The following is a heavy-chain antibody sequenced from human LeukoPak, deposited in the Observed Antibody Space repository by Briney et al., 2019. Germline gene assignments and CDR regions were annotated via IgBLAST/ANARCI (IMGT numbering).Heavy chain of an antibody. J-gene: IGHJ4*02. CDR2: IIPIFGTA. CDR3: AAPTGYCSSTSCYAFDY. CDR1: GGTFSGYA. D-gene: IGHD2-2*01. V-gene: IGHV1-69*13. Sequence: SVKVSCKASGGTFSGYAISWVRQAPGQGLEWMGGIIPIFGTANYAQKFQGRVTITADESTSTAHMELSSLRSEDTAVYYCAAPTGYCSSTSCYAFDYWGQGTLVTVSS.